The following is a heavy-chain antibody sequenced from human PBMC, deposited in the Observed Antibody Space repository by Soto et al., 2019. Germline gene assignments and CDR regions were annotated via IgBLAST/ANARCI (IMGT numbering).Heavy chain of an antibody. Sequence: SETLSLTCAVSGGSISSGGYSWSWIRQPPGKGLEWIGYIYHSGSTYYNPSLKSRVTISVDRSKNQFSLKLSSVTAADTAVYYCARTAFYDSSGNDAFDFWGQGTVVTVSS. CDR1: GGSISSGGYS. D-gene: IGHD3-22*01. J-gene: IGHJ3*01. CDR2: IYHSGST. CDR3: ARTAFYDSSGNDAFDF. V-gene: IGHV4-30-2*01.